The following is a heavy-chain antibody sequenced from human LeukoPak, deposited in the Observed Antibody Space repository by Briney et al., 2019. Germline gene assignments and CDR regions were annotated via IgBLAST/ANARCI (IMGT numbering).Heavy chain of an antibody. J-gene: IGHJ1*01. Sequence: GGSLRLSCAASGFTLGGNAMSWIRQTPGRGLEWVSGVGGDGRTHYADSVRGRFTISRDNSMNTVSLDMNRLRVEDTAIYYCAKDLSWWAAADHWGQGALVTVAS. CDR1: GFTLGGNA. CDR2: VGGDGRT. CDR3: AKDLSWWAAADH. V-gene: IGHV3-23*01. D-gene: IGHD2-15*01.